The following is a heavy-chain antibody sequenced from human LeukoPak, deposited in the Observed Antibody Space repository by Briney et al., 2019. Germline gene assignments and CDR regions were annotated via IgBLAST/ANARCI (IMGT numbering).Heavy chain of an antibody. CDR2: VTGSGSST. V-gene: IGHV3-23*01. CDR3: AKEGVDGSNLDY. J-gene: IGHJ4*02. CDR1: GFSFSGYA. D-gene: IGHD5-24*01. Sequence: GGSLRLSCAASGFSFSGYAMTWVRQAPGKGLEWVSAVTGSGSSTYYADSVKGRFTISRDNSKITLYLQMNSLRAEDTAVYYCAKEGVDGSNLDYWGQGTLVTVSS.